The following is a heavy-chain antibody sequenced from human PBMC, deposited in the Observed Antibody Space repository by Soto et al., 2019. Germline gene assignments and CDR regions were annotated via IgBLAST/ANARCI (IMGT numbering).Heavy chain of an antibody. V-gene: IGHV4-4*02. J-gene: IGHJ4*02. D-gene: IGHD3-22*01. CDR2: VYNDGSA. CDR3: ARLVYDSRLNYLYFDH. Sequence: LSLTCDVSGVSISSGNWWSWVRQPPGKGLEWIAEVYNDGSANYHPSLESRATISVDRSKNQFSLRLSSVTAADTGKYYCARLVYDSRLNYLYFDHWGQGTLVTVSS. CDR1: GVSISSGNW.